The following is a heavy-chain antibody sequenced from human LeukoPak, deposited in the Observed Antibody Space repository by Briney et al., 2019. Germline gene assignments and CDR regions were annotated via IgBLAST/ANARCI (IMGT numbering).Heavy chain of an antibody. Sequence: GGSLRLPCAASGFTFSSHSIDWVRQAPGKGLEWIATMTVTNKIYYADSVKGRFTISRDNAENSVYLQMSSLRDEDTAVYSCARAQTLFWEFDGFDIWGRGTKVTVSS. V-gene: IGHV3-69-1*01. D-gene: IGHD3-3*01. J-gene: IGHJ3*02. CDR3: ARAQTLFWEFDGFDI. CDR1: GFTFSSHS. CDR2: MTVTNKI.